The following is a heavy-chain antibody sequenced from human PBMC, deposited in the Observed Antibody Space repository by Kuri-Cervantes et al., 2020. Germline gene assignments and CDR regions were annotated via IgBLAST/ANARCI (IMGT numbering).Heavy chain of an antibody. CDR1: GYTFTSYG. CDR2: ISAYNGNT. CDR3: AREGNKAVPGREEFFYYYMDV. V-gene: IGHV1-18*01. D-gene: IGHD6-19*01. J-gene: IGHJ6*03. Sequence: ASVKVSCKASGYTFTSYGISWVRQAPGQGLEWMGWISAYNGNTNYAQKLQGRVTMTTDTSTSTAYMELRSLRSDDTAVYYCAREGNKAVPGREEFFYYYMDVWGKGTTVTVSS.